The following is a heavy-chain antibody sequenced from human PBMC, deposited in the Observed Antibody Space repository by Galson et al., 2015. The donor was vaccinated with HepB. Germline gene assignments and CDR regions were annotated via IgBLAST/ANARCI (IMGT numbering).Heavy chain of an antibody. CDR2: ISSNSIHT. D-gene: IGHD3-16*02. Sequence: SLRLSCAASGFTFSDYYMSWIRQAPGKGLEWVSYISSNSIHTNYADSLKGRITVSSDNAKNSLYLQMNSLRAEDTAVYYCARGAYDYVWGSYRYGPFDHWGQGTLVTVSS. V-gene: IGHV3-11*03. CDR1: GFTFSDYY. CDR3: ARGAYDYVWGSYRYGPFDH. J-gene: IGHJ4*02.